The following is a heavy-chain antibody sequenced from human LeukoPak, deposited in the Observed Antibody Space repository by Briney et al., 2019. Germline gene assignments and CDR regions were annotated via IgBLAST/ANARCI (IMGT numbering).Heavy chain of an antibody. CDR3: ATGAYFLRFLEWLEGG. V-gene: IGHV1-24*01. CDR2: FDPEDGET. J-gene: IGHJ4*02. D-gene: IGHD3-3*01. Sequence: GASVKVSCKVSGYTLTELSMHWVRQAPGKGLEWMGGFDPEDGETIYAQKFQGRVTMTEDTSTDTAYMELSSLRSEDTAVYYCATGAYFLRFLEWLEGGWVQGTLVTVSS. CDR1: GYTLTELS.